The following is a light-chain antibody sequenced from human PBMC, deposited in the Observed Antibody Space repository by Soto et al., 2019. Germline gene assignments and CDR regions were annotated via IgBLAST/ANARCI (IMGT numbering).Light chain of an antibody. J-gene: IGKJ4*02. Sequence: DIQLTQSPSSLSASVGDRVTITCRASQGISGYLAWYQQKPGKAPKLLIYNASTLQSEVPSRFSGSASGTEFTLTISSLQPEDFATYYCQQYNSYPRTFGGGTKVEIK. CDR1: QGISGY. CDR3: QQYNSYPRT. V-gene: IGKV1-9*01. CDR2: NAS.